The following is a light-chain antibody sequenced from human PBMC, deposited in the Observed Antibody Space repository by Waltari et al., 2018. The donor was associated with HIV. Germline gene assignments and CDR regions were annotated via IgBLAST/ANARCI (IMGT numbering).Light chain of an antibody. CDR2: KVS. V-gene: IGKV2-24*01. J-gene: IGKJ1*01. CDR3: MQGTHFPWT. CDR1: PSLVHTNGNTY. Sequence: EIVLRQTQFSSPVTSGQSASISCTSSPSLVHTNGNTYLIWLHQRPGQPPRLLISKVSDRFSGVPDRFSGRGAGTEFTLNITAVSYDDVGIYYCMQGTHFPWTFGQGTKL.